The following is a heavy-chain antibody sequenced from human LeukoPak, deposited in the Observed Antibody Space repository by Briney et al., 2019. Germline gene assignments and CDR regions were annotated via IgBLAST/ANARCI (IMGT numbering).Heavy chain of an antibody. Sequence: GESLKISCKGSGYSFTNYWIGWVRQLPGKGLEWRGIIYPGDSDTRYSPSFQGQVTISTDKSISTAYLQWSSLKASDTAMYYCARQGPPTAGYWFDPWGQGTLVTVSS. J-gene: IGHJ5*02. D-gene: IGHD6-13*01. CDR1: GYSFTNYW. CDR3: ARQGPPTAGYWFDP. V-gene: IGHV5-51*01. CDR2: IYPGDSDT.